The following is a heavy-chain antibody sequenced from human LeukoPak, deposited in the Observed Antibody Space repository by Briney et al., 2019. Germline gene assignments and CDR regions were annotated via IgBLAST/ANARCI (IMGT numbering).Heavy chain of an antibody. J-gene: IGHJ6*02. CDR2: ISGGGVTT. Sequence: GGSLRLSCVGSGLTSIAYALTWARQAPGKGLEWVSGISGGGVTTYYADSVKGRFTISRDNSKNTLYLQMNSLRVDDTAIYYCARNQQLGGHSYYYYGMDVWGQGTTVTVSS. CDR1: GLTSIAYA. CDR3: ARNQQLGGHSYYYYGMDV. D-gene: IGHD3-16*01. V-gene: IGHV3-23*01.